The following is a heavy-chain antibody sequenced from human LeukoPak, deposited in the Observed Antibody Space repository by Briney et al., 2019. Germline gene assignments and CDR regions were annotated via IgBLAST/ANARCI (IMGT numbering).Heavy chain of an antibody. J-gene: IGHJ1*01. CDR2: IYYSGST. V-gene: IGHV4-59*01. D-gene: IGHD3-22*01. CDR3: ARGRDAYYDSSGPIQH. Sequence: TSETLSLTCTVSGGSISSYYWSWIRQSPGKGLEWIGYIYYSGSTNYNPSLKSRVTISVDTSKNQFSLKLNSVTAADTAVYYCARGRDAYYDSSGPIQHWGQGTLATVSS. CDR1: GGSISSYY.